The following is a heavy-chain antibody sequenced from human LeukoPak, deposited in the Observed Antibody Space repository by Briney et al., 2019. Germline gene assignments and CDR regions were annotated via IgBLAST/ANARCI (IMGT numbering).Heavy chain of an antibody. CDR2: INPNSGGT. V-gene: IGHV1-2*06. CDR1: GYTFTGYY. CDR3: ARGRYCSSTSCWAPDY. D-gene: IGHD2-2*01. J-gene: IGHJ4*02. Sequence: ASVKVSCKASGYTFTGYYMHWVRLAPGQGLEWMGRINPNSGGTNYAQKFQGRVTMTRDTSISTAYMELSRLRSDDTAVYYCARGRYCSSTSCWAPDYWGQGTLVTVSS.